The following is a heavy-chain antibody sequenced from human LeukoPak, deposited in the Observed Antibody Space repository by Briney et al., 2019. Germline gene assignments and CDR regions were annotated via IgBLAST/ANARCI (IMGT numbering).Heavy chain of an antibody. V-gene: IGHV4-31*03. Sequence: SETLSLTCTVSGGSISSGGYYWSWIRQHPGKGLEWIGYVYYSGSTYYNPSLKSRVTISVDKSKNQFSLKLSSVTAADTAVYYCARGVPAAIYYYYGMDVWGQGTTVTVSS. CDR1: GGSISSGGYY. D-gene: IGHD2-2*01. CDR2: VYYSGST. CDR3: ARGVPAAIYYYYGMDV. J-gene: IGHJ6*02.